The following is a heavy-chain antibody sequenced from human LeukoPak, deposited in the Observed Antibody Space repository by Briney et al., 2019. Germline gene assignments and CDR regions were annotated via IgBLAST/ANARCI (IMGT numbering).Heavy chain of an antibody. Sequence: GVLRLSCAASGFTVSSNYMSWVRQAPGKGLEWVSVIYSGGSTYYADSVKGRFTISRDNSKNTLYLQMNSLRAEDTAVYYCARVGRMVASGWYYYYGMDVWGQGTTVTVSS. J-gene: IGHJ6*02. D-gene: IGHD5-12*01. V-gene: IGHV3-53*01. CDR3: ARVGRMVASGWYYYYGMDV. CDR2: IYSGGST. CDR1: GFTVSSNY.